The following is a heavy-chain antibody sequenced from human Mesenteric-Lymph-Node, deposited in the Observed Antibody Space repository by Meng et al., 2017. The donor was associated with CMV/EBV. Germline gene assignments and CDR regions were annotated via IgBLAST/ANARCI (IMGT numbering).Heavy chain of an antibody. CDR1: GFSFNSYG. J-gene: IGHJ4*02. CDR2: IWYDESNK. V-gene: IGHV3-30*02. CDR3: AKDQGPYGSGRKDY. Sequence: GGSLRLSCAASGFSFNSYGMHWVRQAPGKGLEWVALIWYDESNKYYGDSVKGRFTISRDNSKNTLYLQMNSLRAEDTAVYYCAKDQGPYGSGRKDYWGQGTLVTVSS. D-gene: IGHD3-10*01.